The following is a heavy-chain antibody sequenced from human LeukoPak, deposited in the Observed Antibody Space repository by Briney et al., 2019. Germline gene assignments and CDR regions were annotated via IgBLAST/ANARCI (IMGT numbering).Heavy chain of an antibody. CDR2: IKGDGSST. V-gene: IGHV3-74*01. CDR1: GFTFSTYW. J-gene: IGHJ4*02. Sequence: GGSLRLSCAASGFTFSTYWMHWVRQAPGKGLVWVARIKGDGSSTIYADSVKGRFTISRDNSKNTLYLQTSSLGAEDTAVYYCARASTTVPNLLDHWGRGTLVTVSS. CDR3: ARASTTVPNLLDH. D-gene: IGHD4-17*01.